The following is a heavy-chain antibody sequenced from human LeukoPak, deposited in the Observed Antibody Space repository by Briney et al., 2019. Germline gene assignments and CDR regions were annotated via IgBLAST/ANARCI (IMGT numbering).Heavy chain of an antibody. CDR2: IIPIFGTA. CDR3: ASPPRGYSGSHFDY. V-gene: IGHV1-69*01. CDR1: GGTFSSCA. D-gene: IGHD1-26*01. Sequence: SVKVSCKASGGTFSSCAISWVRQAPGQGLEWMGGIIPIFGTANYAQKFQGRVTITADESTSTAYMGLSSLRSEDTAVYYCASPPRGYSGSHFDYWGQGTLVTVSS. J-gene: IGHJ4*02.